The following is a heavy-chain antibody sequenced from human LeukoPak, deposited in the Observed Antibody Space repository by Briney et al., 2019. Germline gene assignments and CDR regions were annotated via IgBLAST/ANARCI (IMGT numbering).Heavy chain of an antibody. Sequence: SVKVSCKASGYTFTGYYMHWVRQAPGQGLEWMGGIIPIFGTANYAQKFQGRVTITTDESTSTAYMELSSLRSEDTAMYYCARGGYCSSTSCYSQAFDIWGQGTMVTVSS. D-gene: IGHD2-2*01. CDR1: GYTFTGYY. J-gene: IGHJ3*02. V-gene: IGHV1-69*05. CDR2: IIPIFGTA. CDR3: ARGGYCSSTSCYSQAFDI.